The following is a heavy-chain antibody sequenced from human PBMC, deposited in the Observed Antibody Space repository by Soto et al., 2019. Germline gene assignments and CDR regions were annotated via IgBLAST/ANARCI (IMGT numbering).Heavy chain of an antibody. CDR3: ANYLVFRIGGNDY. V-gene: IGHV3-23*01. D-gene: IGHD3-10*01. Sequence: GGSLRLSCAASGFTFISYAMSWVRQAPGKGLEWVSAISGSGGSTYYADSVKGRFTISRDNSKNTLYLQMNSLRAEDTAVYYCANYLVFRIGGNDYWGQGTLVTVSS. CDR1: GFTFISYA. J-gene: IGHJ4*02. CDR2: ISGSGGST.